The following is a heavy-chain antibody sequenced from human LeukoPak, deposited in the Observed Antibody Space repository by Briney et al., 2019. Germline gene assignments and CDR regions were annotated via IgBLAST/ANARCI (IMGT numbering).Heavy chain of an antibody. Sequence: SETLSLTCTVSGASVTAYYWSWIRHSPGKGLEWIGSIHFSGNTNYNPSLNSRVTISLDTPKSQFSLKLTPVTAADTALYYCARGQRNYFRAVDDWGLGTLVTVSS. D-gene: IGHD3-10*01. CDR1: GASVTAYY. CDR2: IHFSGNT. CDR3: ARGQRNYFRAVDD. J-gene: IGHJ4*02. V-gene: IGHV4-59*02.